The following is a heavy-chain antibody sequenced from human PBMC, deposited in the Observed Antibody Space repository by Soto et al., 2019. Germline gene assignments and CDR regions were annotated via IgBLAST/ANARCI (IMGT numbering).Heavy chain of an antibody. CDR1: GFSLSTSGMC. J-gene: IGHJ4*02. CDR2: IDWDDDK. CDR3: ARIAVRSSSWTNYDY. Sequence: SGPTLVKATQTLTLTCTFSGFSLSTSGMCINWIRQPPGKALEWLALIDWDDDKYYSTSLRTRLTISKDTSKNQVILTMTNMEPADTATYYCARIAVRSSSWTNYDYWGQGTLVTVSS. V-gene: IGHV2-70*01. D-gene: IGHD6-13*01.